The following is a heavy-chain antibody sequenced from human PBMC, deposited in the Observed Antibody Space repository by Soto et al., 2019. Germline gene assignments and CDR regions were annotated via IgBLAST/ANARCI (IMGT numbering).Heavy chain of an antibody. J-gene: IGHJ5*02. CDR2: INHSGST. CDR1: GGSFSGYY. CDR3: ARGRTIFGVAPPPRNWFDP. V-gene: IGHV4-34*01. D-gene: IGHD3-3*01. Sequence: QVQLQQWGAGLLKPSETLSLTCAVYGGSFSGYYWSWIRQPPGKGLEWIGEINHSGSTNYNPSLKSRVTISVDTSKNQFSLKLSSVTAADTAVYYCARGRTIFGVAPPPRNWFDPWGQGTLVTVSS.